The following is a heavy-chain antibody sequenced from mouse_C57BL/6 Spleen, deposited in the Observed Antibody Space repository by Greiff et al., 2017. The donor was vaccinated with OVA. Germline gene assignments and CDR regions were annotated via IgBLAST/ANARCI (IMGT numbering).Heavy chain of an antibody. Sequence: EVKVVESGGGLVKPGGSLKLSCAASGFTFSDYGMHWVRQAPEKGLEWVAYISSGSSTIYYADTVKGRFTISRDNAKNTLFLQMTSLRSEDTAMYYCAVGYGSSPDYWGQGTTLTVSS. CDR3: AVGYGSSPDY. CDR2: ISSGSSTI. D-gene: IGHD1-1*01. CDR1: GFTFSDYG. V-gene: IGHV5-17*01. J-gene: IGHJ2*01.